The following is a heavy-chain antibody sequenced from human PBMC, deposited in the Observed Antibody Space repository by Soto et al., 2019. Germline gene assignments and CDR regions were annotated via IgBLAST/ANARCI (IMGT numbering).Heavy chain of an antibody. CDR3: AHIDPEIVTVGGQGGFDY. CDR2: IYWDDDK. CDR1: GFSLTSGVG. D-gene: IGHD5-12*01. V-gene: IGHV2-5*02. J-gene: IGHJ4*02. Sequence: SGPTLVNPPQTLTLTCTFSGFSLTSGVGVGWIRQPPGKALEWLALIYWDDDKRYSPSLKNRLTITKDTSKNQVVLTMTNVGPVDTATYFCAHIDPEIVTVGGQGGFDYWGQGTLVTVSS.